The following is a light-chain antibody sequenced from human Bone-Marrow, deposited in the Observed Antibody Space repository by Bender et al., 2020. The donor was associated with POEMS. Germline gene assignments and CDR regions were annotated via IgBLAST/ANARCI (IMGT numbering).Light chain of an antibody. CDR2: DVS. V-gene: IGLV2-14*01. CDR1: SGDVGGYDY. Sequence: QSALTQPASVPGSLGQSITISCTGTSGDVGGYDYVSWYQQHPGKVPKLMIFDVSNRPSGVSNRFSGSKSGNTASLTISGLQAEDEADYYCCSYTSSSTLVFGGGTKLTVL. J-gene: IGLJ3*02. CDR3: CSYTSSSTLV.